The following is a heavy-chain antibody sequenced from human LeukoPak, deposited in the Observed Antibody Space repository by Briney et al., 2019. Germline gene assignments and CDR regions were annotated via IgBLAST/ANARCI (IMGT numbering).Heavy chain of an antibody. V-gene: IGHV3-30*18. Sequence: SCKASGYTFTVNYMHWVRQAPGKGLEWVAVISYDGSNKYYADSVKGRFTISRDNSKNTVYLQMNSLRAEDTAVYYCAKDREGTTFDNWGQGTLVTVSS. CDR3: AKDREGTTFDN. J-gene: IGHJ4*02. CDR2: ISYDGSNK. D-gene: IGHD1-7*01. CDR1: GYTFTVNY.